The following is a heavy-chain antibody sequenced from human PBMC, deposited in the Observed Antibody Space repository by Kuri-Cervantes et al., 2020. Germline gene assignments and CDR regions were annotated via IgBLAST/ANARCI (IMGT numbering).Heavy chain of an antibody. CDR1: GYTFTYRY. CDR3: ARPPEGGSGYYYGY. V-gene: IGHV1-69*05. D-gene: IGHD3-22*01. Sequence: SVKVSCKASGYTFTYRYLHWVRQAPGQALEWMGGIIPIFGTANYAQKFQGRVTITTDESTSTVYMELSSLRSEDTAVYYCARPPEGGSGYYYGYWGQGTLVTVSS. J-gene: IGHJ4*02. CDR2: IIPIFGTA.